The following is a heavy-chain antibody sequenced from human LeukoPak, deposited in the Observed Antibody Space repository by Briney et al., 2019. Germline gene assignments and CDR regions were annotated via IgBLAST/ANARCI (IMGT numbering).Heavy chain of an antibody. J-gene: IGHJ5*02. CDR2: ISGSGGST. V-gene: IGHV3-23*01. Sequence: PGGSLRLSCAASGFTFSSYAMSWVRQAPGKGLEWVSAISGSGGSTYYADSVKGRFTISRDNSKNTLYLQMNSLRAEDTAVYCCAKDLNYYGSGSAMGSWGQGTLVTVSS. CDR3: AKDLNYYGSGSAMGS. CDR1: GFTFSSYA. D-gene: IGHD3-10*01.